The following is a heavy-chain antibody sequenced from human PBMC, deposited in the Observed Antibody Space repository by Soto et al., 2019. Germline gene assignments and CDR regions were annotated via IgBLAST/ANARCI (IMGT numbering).Heavy chain of an antibody. CDR3: ARQSAYDFWSGYPPTDAFDI. D-gene: IGHD3-3*01. Sequence: SETLSLTCTVSGGSISSGGYYWSWIRQHPGKGLEWIGYIYYSGSTYYNPSLKSRVTISVDTSKNQFSLKLSSVTAADTAVYYCARQSAYDFWSGYPPTDAFDIWGQGTMVTVS. V-gene: IGHV4-31*03. CDR2: IYYSGST. CDR1: GGSISSGGYY. J-gene: IGHJ3*02.